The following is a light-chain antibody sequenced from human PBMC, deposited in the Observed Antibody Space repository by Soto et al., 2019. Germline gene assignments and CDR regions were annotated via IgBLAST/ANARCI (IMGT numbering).Light chain of an antibody. CDR1: KSNVGDNY. Sequence: QSVLTQPPSVSAAPGQEVTISCFGSKSNVGDNYVSWYQRLPGTAPKLLIYDNSERPSGIPDRFSGSKSGTSATLGITGLQTGDEADYYCATWDNRLSAVVFGGGTQLTVL. J-gene: IGLJ2*01. CDR2: DNS. CDR3: ATWDNRLSAVV. V-gene: IGLV1-51*01.